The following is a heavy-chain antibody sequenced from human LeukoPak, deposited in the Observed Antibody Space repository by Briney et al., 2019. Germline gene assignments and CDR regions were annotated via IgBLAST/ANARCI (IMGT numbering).Heavy chain of an antibody. J-gene: IGHJ4*02. CDR3: ARAPLATHYDSSGYSDY. D-gene: IGHD3-22*01. V-gene: IGHV1-2*02. CDR1: GYTFTGYY. Sequence: GASVKVSCKASGYTFTGYYMHWVRQAPGQGLEWMGWINPNSGGTNYAQKLQGRVTMTTDTSTSTAYMELRSLRSDDTAVYYCARAPLATHYDSSGYSDYWGQGTLVTVSS. CDR2: INPNSGGT.